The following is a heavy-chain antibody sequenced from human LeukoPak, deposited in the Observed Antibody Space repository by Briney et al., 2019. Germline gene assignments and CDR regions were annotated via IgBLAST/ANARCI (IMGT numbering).Heavy chain of an antibody. V-gene: IGHV3-74*01. CDR1: GFTFSNYW. CDR3: ARGNYKTSYYHGVDV. Sequence: GSLRLSCAASGFTFSNYWMHWVRQAPGKGLVWVSRINSDGLITNYADSVKGRFTVSRDNPKNTLYLQMNSLRAEDTAVYYCARGNYKTSYYHGVDVWGQGTTVTVSS. CDR2: INSDGLIT. J-gene: IGHJ6*02. D-gene: IGHD4-11*01.